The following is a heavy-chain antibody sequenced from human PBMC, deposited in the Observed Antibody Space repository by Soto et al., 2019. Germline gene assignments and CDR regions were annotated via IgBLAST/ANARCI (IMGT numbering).Heavy chain of an antibody. V-gene: IGHV3-23*01. CDR1: GFTFSSYA. CDR3: ARRGSGSYYDY. D-gene: IGHD1-26*01. Sequence: EVQLLESGGGLVQPGGSLRLSCAASGFTFSSYAMRWVRQAPLKGLEWVSAISGSGGSTYYADSVKGGFTISRDNSKNPLYLQMNTLRAEDPAVFYCARRGSGSYYDYSGQGTLVTVSS. J-gene: IGHJ4*02. CDR2: ISGSGGST.